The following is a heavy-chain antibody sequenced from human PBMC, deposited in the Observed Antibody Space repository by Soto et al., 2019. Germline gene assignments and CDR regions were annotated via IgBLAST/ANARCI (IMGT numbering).Heavy chain of an antibody. CDR1: GFTFSSYG. V-gene: IGHV3-33*01. CDR3: ARDGSGSSHYFDY. Sequence: QVQLVESGGGVVQPGRSLRLSCAASGFTFSSYGMHWVRQAPGKGLEWVAGIWYDGSNKYYADFVKGRFTISRDNSKNTLFLQLNSMRAEDTAVYYCARDGSGSSHYFDYWGQGTLVTVSS. D-gene: IGHD1-26*01. J-gene: IGHJ4*02. CDR2: IWYDGSNK.